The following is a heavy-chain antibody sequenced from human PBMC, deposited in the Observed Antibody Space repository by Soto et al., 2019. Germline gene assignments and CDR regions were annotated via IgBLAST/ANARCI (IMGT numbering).Heavy chain of an antibody. Sequence: QVQLVQSGAEVKKPGSSVKVSCKASGGTFSSYAISWVRQAPGQGLEWMGGIIPIFGTANYAQKFQGRVTTTADEYTSTAYMELSSLRSEDTAVYYCARRITGTVSYHSGMDVWGQGTTVTVSS. D-gene: IGHD1-20*01. J-gene: IGHJ6*02. CDR3: ARRITGTVSYHSGMDV. V-gene: IGHV1-69*12. CDR2: IIPIFGTA. CDR1: GGTFSSYA.